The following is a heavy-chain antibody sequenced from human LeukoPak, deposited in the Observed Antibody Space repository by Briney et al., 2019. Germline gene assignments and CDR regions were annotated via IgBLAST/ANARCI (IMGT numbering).Heavy chain of an antibody. V-gene: IGHV4-61*01. J-gene: IGHJ6*02. Sequence: SETLSLTCTVSGYSITSGYYWGWIRQPPGKGLEWIGYIYYSGSTNYNPSLKSRVTISVDTSKNQFSLKLSSVTAADTAVYYCARAAREGYSSSWYGVDVWGQGTTVTVSS. CDR2: IYYSGST. CDR3: ARAAREGYSSSWYGVDV. D-gene: IGHD6-13*01. CDR1: GYSITSGYY.